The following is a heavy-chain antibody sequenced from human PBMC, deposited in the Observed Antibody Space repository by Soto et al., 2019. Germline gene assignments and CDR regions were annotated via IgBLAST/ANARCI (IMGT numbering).Heavy chain of an antibody. J-gene: IGHJ5*02. Sequence: ASVKVSCKASGYTFTSYDINWVRQATGQGLEWMGWMNPNSGNTGYAQKFQGRVTMTRNTSISTAYMELSSLRSEDTAVYYCARELLYYDILTGYYIGWFDPWRPRPLVTVSS. D-gene: IGHD3-9*01. V-gene: IGHV1-8*01. CDR3: ARELLYYDILTGYYIGWFDP. CDR2: MNPNSGNT. CDR1: GYTFTSYD.